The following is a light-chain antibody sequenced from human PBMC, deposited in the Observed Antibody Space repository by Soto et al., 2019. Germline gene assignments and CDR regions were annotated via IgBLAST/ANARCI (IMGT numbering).Light chain of an antibody. V-gene: IGKV3-11*01. Sequence: EGVLTQSPVTLSLSPGERATLSCRASQSVSSYLAWYQQKPGQAPRLLIYDVSNRATGIPARFSGSAAGTDFTLTISILEPEDFAVYCCQQGNYRQVTFGQGTRLDIK. CDR1: QSVSSY. CDR3: QQGNYRQVT. CDR2: DVS. J-gene: IGKJ5*01.